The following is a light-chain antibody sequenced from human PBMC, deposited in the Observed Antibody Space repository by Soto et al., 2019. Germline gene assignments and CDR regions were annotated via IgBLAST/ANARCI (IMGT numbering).Light chain of an antibody. CDR1: QTISSW. CDR3: QHYNSYSEA. J-gene: IGKJ1*01. CDR2: KAS. V-gene: IGKV1-5*03. Sequence: VGARVTITCRASQTISSWLAWYQQKPGKAPKLLIYKASTLKSGVPSRFSGSGSGTEFTLTISSLQPDDFATYYCQHYNSYSEAIGQGTKVDIK.